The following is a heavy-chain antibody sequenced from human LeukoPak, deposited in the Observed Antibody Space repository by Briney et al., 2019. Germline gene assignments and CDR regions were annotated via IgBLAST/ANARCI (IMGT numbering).Heavy chain of an antibody. CDR1: GFTVSSTY. D-gene: IGHD2-15*01. J-gene: IGHJ6*02. CDR3: GNIYYIESVKGRFTISRDTSKNTLYLQMNSLRAEDTAVYYCAKGPVGYSSSSVLYGMDV. V-gene: IGHV3-53*01. Sequence: GGSLRLSCAASGFTVSSTYMSWVRQAPGKGLEWVSVIFGGVILSNMNSLRAGSPISKDIPKTTLYLQIKTWRAKTTPEYSGGNIYYIESVKGRFTISRDTSKNTLYLQMNSLRAEDTAVYYCAKGPVGYSSSSVLYGMDVWGQGTTVTVSS. CDR2: IFGGVI.